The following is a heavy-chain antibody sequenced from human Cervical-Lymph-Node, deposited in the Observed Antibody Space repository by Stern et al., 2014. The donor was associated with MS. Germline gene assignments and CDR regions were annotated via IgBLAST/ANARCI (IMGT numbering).Heavy chain of an antibody. D-gene: IGHD2-2*02. J-gene: IGHJ4*02. CDR2: ISYDGSDK. CDR3: ANAAALSCRSPSCYKAFEY. CDR1: GFSFSTSG. Sequence: DQLVESGGGVVQPGRSLRLSCAASGFSFSTSGMHWVRQAPGKGLDWVAVISYDGSDKYYGDSVKGRFTISRDNSKNTVYLQMNSVRAEDTAVYYCANAAALSCRSPSCYKAFEYWGQGILVTVSS. V-gene: IGHV3-30*18.